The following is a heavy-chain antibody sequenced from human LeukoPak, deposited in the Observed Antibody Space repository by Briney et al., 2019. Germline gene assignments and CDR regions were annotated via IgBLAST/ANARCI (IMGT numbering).Heavy chain of an antibody. J-gene: IGHJ4*02. CDR2: IYYSGST. CDR1: GGSISSYY. D-gene: IGHD3-22*01. Sequence: PSETLSLTCTVSGGSISSYYWSWIRQPPGKGLEWIGYIYYSGSTNYNPSLKSRVTISVDTSKNQFSLKLSSVTAADTAVYYCARHYDSSADWYYFDYWGQGTRVTVSS. V-gene: IGHV4-59*08. CDR3: ARHYDSSADWYYFDY.